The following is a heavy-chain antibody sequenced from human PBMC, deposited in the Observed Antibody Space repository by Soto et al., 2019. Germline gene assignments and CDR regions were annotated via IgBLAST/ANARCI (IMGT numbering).Heavy chain of an antibody. CDR2: IIPIFGTA. V-gene: IGHV1-69*13. CDR3: ARDKWGSITIFDYYGMDV. J-gene: IGHJ6*02. Sequence: SVKVSCKASGGTFSSYAISWVRQAPGQGLEWMGGIIPIFGTANYAQKFQGRVTITADESTSTAYMELSSLRSEDTAVYYCARDKWGSITIFDYYGMDVWGQGTTVTVSS. D-gene: IGHD3-3*01. CDR1: GGTFSSYA.